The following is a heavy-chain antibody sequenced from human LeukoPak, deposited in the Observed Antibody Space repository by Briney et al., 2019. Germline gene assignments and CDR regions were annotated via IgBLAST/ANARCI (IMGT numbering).Heavy chain of an antibody. V-gene: IGHV3-30-3*01. CDR1: GFTFSSYA. CDR2: ISYDGSNK. J-gene: IGHJ4*02. Sequence: GRSLRLSCAASGFTFSSYAMHWVRQAPGKGLEWVAVISYDGSNKYYADSVKGRFTISRDNSKNTLYLQMNSLRAEDTAVYYCARVSLSSGCLSNWGQGTLVTVSS. D-gene: IGHD6-19*01. CDR3: ARVSLSSGCLSN.